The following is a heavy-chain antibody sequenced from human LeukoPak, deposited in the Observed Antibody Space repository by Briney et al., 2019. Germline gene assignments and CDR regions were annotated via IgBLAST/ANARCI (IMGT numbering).Heavy chain of an antibody. CDR2: IYWDDDK. D-gene: IGHD6-19*01. CDR3: SRTRRGQIGWTNDY. CDR1: GFSLTTSGVG. Sequence: ESGPTLVKPTQTLTLTCTFSGFSLTTSGVGVGWIRQPPGKALEWLALIYWDDDKRYSPSLKSRVTITKDTSKSQVVLTMTNVDPVDTATYYCSRTRRGQIGWTNDYWGQGTLVTVSS. V-gene: IGHV2-5*02. J-gene: IGHJ4*02.